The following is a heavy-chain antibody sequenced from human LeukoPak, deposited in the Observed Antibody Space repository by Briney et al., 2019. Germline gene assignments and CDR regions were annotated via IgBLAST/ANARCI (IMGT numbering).Heavy chain of an antibody. CDR3: ARVSVWGSYRPNWFDP. Sequence: SETLSLTCAVSGYSISSGYYWGWVRQPPGKGLEWIGSLYHSGSTYYNPSLKSRVTISLDTSKNQFSLKLSSVTAADTAVYYCARVSVWGSYRPNWFDPWGQGTLVTVSS. CDR2: LYHSGST. V-gene: IGHV4-38-2*01. CDR1: GYSISSGYY. J-gene: IGHJ5*02. D-gene: IGHD3-16*02.